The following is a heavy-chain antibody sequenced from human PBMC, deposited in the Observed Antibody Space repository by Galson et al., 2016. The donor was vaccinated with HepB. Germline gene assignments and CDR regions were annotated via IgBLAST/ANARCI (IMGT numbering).Heavy chain of an antibody. Sequence: SLRLSCAASGFTFDDYAMHWVRQAPGKGLEWVSGITWNSGSIDYADSVKGRFTISRDNAKTSLYLQMNSLRIEDTALYYCAKDMAVAGHKTFDYWGQGTLVTVSS. V-gene: IGHV3-9*01. CDR2: ITWNSGSI. J-gene: IGHJ4*02. CDR1: GFTFDDYA. CDR3: AKDMAVAGHKTFDY. D-gene: IGHD6-19*01.